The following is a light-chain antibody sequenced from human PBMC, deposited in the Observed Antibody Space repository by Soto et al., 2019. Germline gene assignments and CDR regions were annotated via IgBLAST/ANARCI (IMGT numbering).Light chain of an antibody. J-gene: IGLJ7*01. CDR3: RSYTRSXTAV. Sequence: SVLTQPASVSGSPGQSITISCTGTSSYVVGYNYAAWYQQHPGKAPKLIIYEVSNRPSGVYNRFSGSKSGNTASLTISGLQAEDEADYYCRSYTRSXTAVVGGGTQLXV. CDR1: SSYVVGYNY. CDR2: EVS. V-gene: IGLV2-14*01.